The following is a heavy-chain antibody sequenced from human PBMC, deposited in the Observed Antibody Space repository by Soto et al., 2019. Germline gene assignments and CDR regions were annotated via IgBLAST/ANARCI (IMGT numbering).Heavy chain of an antibody. D-gene: IGHD7-27*01. CDR2: INPSGGST. V-gene: IGHV1-46*01. J-gene: IGHJ4*02. CDR1: GYTFTSYY. Sequence: QVQLVQSGAEVKKPGASVKVSCKASGYTFTSYYMHWVRQAPGQGLEWMGIINPSGGSTSYAQKFQGRVNMNRDTSTSTVYMELSSLRSEDTAVYYCARAPLLTPFDYWGQGTLVTVSS. CDR3: ARAPLLTPFDY.